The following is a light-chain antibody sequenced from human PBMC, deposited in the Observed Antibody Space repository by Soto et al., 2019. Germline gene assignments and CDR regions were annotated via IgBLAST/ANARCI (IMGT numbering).Light chain of an antibody. Sequence: EIVLTQSPGTLSMSPGERATLSCRASQSISSNYLAWYQQKPGPAPRLLIYGASSRATGIPDRFSGSGSGTVFTLTISRLEAEDFAVYYCQQYGSSPRTFVQGTKVEFK. CDR3: QQYGSSPRT. J-gene: IGKJ1*01. V-gene: IGKV3-20*01. CDR2: GAS. CDR1: QSISSNY.